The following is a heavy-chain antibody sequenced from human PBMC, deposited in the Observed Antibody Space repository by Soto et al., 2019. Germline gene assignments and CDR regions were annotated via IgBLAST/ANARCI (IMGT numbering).Heavy chain of an antibody. CDR3: ASRTKVEMATLGHY. Sequence: GGSLRLSCAASGFTFSSYWMHWVRHAPGKGLVWVSRINSDGSSTSYADSVKGRFTISRDNAKNTLYLQMNSLRAEDTAVYYCASRTKVEMATLGHYWGQGTLVTVSS. CDR1: GFTFSSYW. V-gene: IGHV3-74*01. J-gene: IGHJ4*02. CDR2: INSDGSST. D-gene: IGHD5-12*01.